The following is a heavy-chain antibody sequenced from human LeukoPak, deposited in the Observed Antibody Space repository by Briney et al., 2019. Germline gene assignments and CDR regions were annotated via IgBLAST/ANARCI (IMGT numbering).Heavy chain of an antibody. CDR2: ISSSSNYI. CDR3: ASADPTIVGRNYYYSFMDV. CDR1: GFTFSTYS. V-gene: IGHV3-21*01. J-gene: IGHJ6*03. D-gene: IGHD3-22*01. Sequence: GGSLRLSCAASGFTFSTYSMNWVRQAPGKGLEWVSSISSSSNYIYYADSVKGRFTISRENAKNSLYLQMNSLRAEDTAVYYCASADPTIVGRNYYYSFMDVWGKGTTVTVSS.